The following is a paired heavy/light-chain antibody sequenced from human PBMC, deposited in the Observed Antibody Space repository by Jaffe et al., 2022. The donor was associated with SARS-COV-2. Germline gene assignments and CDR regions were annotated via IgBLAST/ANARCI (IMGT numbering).Light chain of an antibody. Sequence: DIQMTQSPSSLSASVGDRVTVTCRASQGINNYLAWYQHRPGKVPELLIHAASTLQSGVPSRFTGSGSGTDFILTISSLQPEDVATYYCQQYKNAPWTFGQGTRVDLK. J-gene: IGKJ1*01. CDR3: QQYKNAPWT. CDR2: AAS. V-gene: IGKV1-27*01. CDR1: QGINNY.
Heavy chain of an antibody. D-gene: IGHD5-18*01. CDR1: GGPVDSYY. CDR2: VWHSGSASS. V-gene: IGHV4-59*02. CDR3: ASGSAGGYGYFDY. J-gene: IGHJ4*02. Sequence: QVQLQESGPGLVRPSETLSLTCTVSGGPVDSYYWSWIRQPPGKGLEWIGYVWHSGSASSTYNPSVKSRVSMSVDKSKKQFSLRLNSVTAADTAVYYCASGSAGGYGYFDYWGQGALVTVSS.